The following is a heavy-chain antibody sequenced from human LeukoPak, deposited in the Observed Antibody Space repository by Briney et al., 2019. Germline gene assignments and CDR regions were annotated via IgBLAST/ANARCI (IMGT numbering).Heavy chain of an antibody. CDR3: ARDSGTGYSYGYFDY. V-gene: IGHV3-7*03. J-gene: IGHJ4*02. Sequence: GGSLRLSCAASGFTFSSYWMSWVRQAPGKGLEWVANIKQDGSEKYYVDSVKGRFTISRDNAKNSLYLQMNSLRAEDTALYYCARDSGTGYSYGYFDYWGQGTLVTVSS. D-gene: IGHD5-18*01. CDR2: IKQDGSEK. CDR1: GFTFSSYW.